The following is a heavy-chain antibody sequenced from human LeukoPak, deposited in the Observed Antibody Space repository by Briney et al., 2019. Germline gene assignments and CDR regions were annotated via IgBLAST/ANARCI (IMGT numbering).Heavy chain of an antibody. V-gene: IGHV1-18*01. CDR2: ISTHNGNT. J-gene: IGHJ4*02. D-gene: IGHD6-19*01. CDR1: GYTFTSYG. Sequence: ASVKVSCKTSGYTFTSYGISWVRQAPGHGLEWMGWISTHNGNTNYAQNLQGRVIMTTDTSTSTAYMELRSLRSDDTAVYYCARDTYNSGWCSDYWGQGTLVTVSS. CDR3: ARDTYNSGWCSDY.